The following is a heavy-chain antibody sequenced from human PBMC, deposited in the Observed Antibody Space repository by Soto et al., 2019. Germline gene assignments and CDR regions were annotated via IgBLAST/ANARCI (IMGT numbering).Heavy chain of an antibody. Sequence: SETLSLTCTVSGGSISSSSYYWGWIRQPPGKGLEWIGSIYYSGSTYYNPSLKSRVTISVDTSKNQFSLKLSSVTAADTAVYYCARQALLWFGELSWFDPWGQGTLVTASS. D-gene: IGHD3-10*01. J-gene: IGHJ5*02. V-gene: IGHV4-39*01. CDR2: IYYSGST. CDR1: GGSISSSSYY. CDR3: ARQALLWFGELSWFDP.